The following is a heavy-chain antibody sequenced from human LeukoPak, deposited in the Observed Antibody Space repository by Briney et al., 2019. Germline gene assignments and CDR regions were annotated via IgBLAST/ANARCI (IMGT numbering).Heavy chain of an antibody. V-gene: IGHV3-21*01. CDR2: ISSSSSYI. CDR1: GFTVSSNY. Sequence: GGSLRLSCAASGFTVSSNYMSWVRQAPGKGLEWVSSISSSSSYIYYADSVKGRFTISGDNAKNSLYLQMNSLRAEDTAVYYCARGRAVAGTGGSYWGQGTLVTVSS. J-gene: IGHJ4*02. D-gene: IGHD6-19*01. CDR3: ARGRAVAGTGGSY.